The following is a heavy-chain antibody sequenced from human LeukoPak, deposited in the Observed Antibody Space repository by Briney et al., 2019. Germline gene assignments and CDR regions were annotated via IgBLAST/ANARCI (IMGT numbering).Heavy chain of an antibody. J-gene: IGHJ3*02. CDR3: VRHVYFYGSRNSDDAFDI. CDR2: IYYSGST. D-gene: IGHD3-10*01. CDR1: GGSISYYY. V-gene: IGHV4-59*01. Sequence: PSETLSLTCTVSGGSISYYYWSWIRQAPGKGLEWIGYIYYSGSTNYNPSLKSRVTILVDTSKNQFSLKLRSVTAADTAVYYCVRHVYFYGSRNSDDAFDIWGQGTMVTVSS.